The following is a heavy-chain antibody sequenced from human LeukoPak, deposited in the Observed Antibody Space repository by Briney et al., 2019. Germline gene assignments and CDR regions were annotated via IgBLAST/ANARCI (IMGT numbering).Heavy chain of an antibody. Sequence: PSQTLSLTCTVSGGSISSGGYYWSWIRQHPGKGLEWIGYIYYSGSTYYNPSLKSRVTISVDTSKNQFSLKLSSVTAADTAVYYCTNYGSGSYRFDPWGQGTLVTVSS. CDR3: TNYGSGSYRFDP. CDR2: IYYSGST. V-gene: IGHV4-31*03. J-gene: IGHJ5*02. CDR1: GGSISSGGYY. D-gene: IGHD3-10*01.